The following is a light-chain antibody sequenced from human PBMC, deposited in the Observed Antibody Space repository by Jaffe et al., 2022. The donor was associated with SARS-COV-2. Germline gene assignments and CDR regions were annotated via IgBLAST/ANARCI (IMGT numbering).Light chain of an antibody. V-gene: IGLV1-44*01. CDR3: ATWDDSLNGWV. Sequence: QSVLTQPPSASGAPGQRVTISCSGRSTNIGRNTVNWYQQLPGTAPKLLIYTHNQRPSGVPDRFSGSKSGSSASLAISGLQSEDEADYYCATWDDSLNGWVFGGGTKLTVL. J-gene: IGLJ3*02. CDR1: STNIGRNT. CDR2: THN.